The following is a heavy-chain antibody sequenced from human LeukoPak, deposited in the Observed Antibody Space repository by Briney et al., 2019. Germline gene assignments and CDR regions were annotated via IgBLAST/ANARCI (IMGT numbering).Heavy chain of an antibody. J-gene: IGHJ4*02. CDR1: GYTLTSYG. Sequence: GGSVKVSCQASGYTLTSYGINWMRQAPGQGLEWMGWISTQSGNTNYAQKVQGRLTLTTDRSTNTAYMELRSLRSDDTAVYYCARGAYGDKWGQGTMVTVSS. V-gene: IGHV1-18*01. CDR3: ARGAYGDK. D-gene: IGHD4-17*01. CDR2: ISTQSGNT.